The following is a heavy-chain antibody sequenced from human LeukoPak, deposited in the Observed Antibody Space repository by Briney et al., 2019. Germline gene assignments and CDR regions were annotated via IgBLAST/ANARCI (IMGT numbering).Heavy chain of an antibody. V-gene: IGHV1-8*01. J-gene: IGHJ4*02. CDR3: AREPPRYCSSTSCYKGY. CDR2: MNPNSGNT. Sequence: ASVKVSCKASGYTFTSYDINWVRQATGQGLEWMGWMNPNSGNTGYAQKFQGRVTMTRNTSISTAYMELSSLRSEDTAVYYCAREPPRYCSSTSCYKGYWGQGTLVTVSS. CDR1: GYTFTSYD. D-gene: IGHD2-2*02.